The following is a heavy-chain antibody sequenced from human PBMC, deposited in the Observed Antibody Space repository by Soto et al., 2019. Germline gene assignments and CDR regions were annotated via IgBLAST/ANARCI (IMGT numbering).Heavy chain of an antibody. J-gene: IGHJ6*02. V-gene: IGHV4-34*01. CDR2: INHSGST. Sequence: QVQLQQWGAGLLKPSETLSLTCAVYGGSFSGYYWSWIRQPPGKGLEWIGEINHSGSTNYNPSLKSRVTXXVXTXXNQFSLKLSSVTAADTAVYYCARRSYGLHYYGMDVWGQGTTVTVSS. CDR3: ARRSYGLHYYGMDV. CDR1: GGSFSGYY. D-gene: IGHD5-18*01.